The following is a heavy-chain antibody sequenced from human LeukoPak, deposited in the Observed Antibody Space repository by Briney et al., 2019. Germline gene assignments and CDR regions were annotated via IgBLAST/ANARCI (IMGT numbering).Heavy chain of an antibody. Sequence: PGGSLRLSCAASGFTFSDYYMSWIRQAPGKGLGWVSYISSSSSYTNYADSVKGRFTISRDNAKNSLYLQMNSLRAEDTAVYYCASLAAAALYYFDYWGQGTLVTVSS. CDR2: ISSSSSYT. D-gene: IGHD6-13*01. CDR1: GFTFSDYY. V-gene: IGHV3-11*03. J-gene: IGHJ4*02. CDR3: ASLAAAALYYFDY.